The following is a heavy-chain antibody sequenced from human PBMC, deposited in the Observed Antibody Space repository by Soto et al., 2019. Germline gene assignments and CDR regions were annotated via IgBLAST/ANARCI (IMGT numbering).Heavy chain of an antibody. CDR2: IFHGGNI. CDR1: NDSVDTSDW. CDR3: ASDHQSADTWSFDY. V-gene: IGHV4-4*02. Sequence: QVQLQESGPGLVQPSGTLSLTCAVSNDSVDTSDWWNWVRQPPGKGLEWIGEIFHGGNIYYNPSLKSRVTISLDKSKNEVSLQLSSVTAADTAVYYCASDHQSADTWSFDYCGQGVRVTVSS. J-gene: IGHJ4*02. D-gene: IGHD5-18*01.